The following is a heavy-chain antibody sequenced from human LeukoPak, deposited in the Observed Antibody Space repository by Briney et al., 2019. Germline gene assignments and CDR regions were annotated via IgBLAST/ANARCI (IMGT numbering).Heavy chain of an antibody. D-gene: IGHD3-3*02. J-gene: IGHJ4*02. V-gene: IGHV1-46*01. CDR1: GYTFTSYY. CDR3: ARVSGRYSILG. Sequence: ASVKVSCKASGYTFTSYYMHWVRQAPGQGLEWMGLINPSGGSTNYEQKFLGRVTMTRDTSTSTVYMELSSLRSDDTAVYYCARVSGRYSILGWGQGTLVTVSS. CDR2: INPSGGST.